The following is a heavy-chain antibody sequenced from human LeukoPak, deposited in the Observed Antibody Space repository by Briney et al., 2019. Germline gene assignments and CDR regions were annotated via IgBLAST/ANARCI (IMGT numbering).Heavy chain of an antibody. CDR1: GFTFSSYA. CDR2: ISYDGSNK. V-gene: IGHV3-30*04. Sequence: PGGSLRLSCAASGFTFSSYAMHWVHQAPGKGLEWVAVISYDGSNKYYADSVKGRFTISRDNSKNTLYLQMNSLRAEDTAVYYCARDRGSSGSGVDYWGQGTLVTVSS. D-gene: IGHD6-13*01. J-gene: IGHJ4*02. CDR3: ARDRGSSGSGVDY.